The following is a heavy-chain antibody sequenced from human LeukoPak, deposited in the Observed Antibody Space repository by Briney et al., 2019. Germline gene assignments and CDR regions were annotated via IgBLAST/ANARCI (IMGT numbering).Heavy chain of an antibody. CDR3: ARRITMVRGAFDY. CDR2: IYHSGST. V-gene: IGHV4-30-4*01. D-gene: IGHD3-10*01. CDR1: GDSISSGDYY. Sequence: PSETLSLTCTVSGDSISSGDYYWSWIRQAPGKGLEWIGYIYHSGSTYYNPSLKSRVTISVDTSKNQFSLKLTSVTAADTAVYYCARRITMVRGAFDYWGQGTLVTVSS. J-gene: IGHJ4*02.